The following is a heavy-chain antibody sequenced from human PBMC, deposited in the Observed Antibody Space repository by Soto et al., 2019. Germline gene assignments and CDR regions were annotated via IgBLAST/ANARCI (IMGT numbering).Heavy chain of an antibody. CDR3: ARRGVDYDFWSGPKNYYYYYGMGV. V-gene: IGHV3-74*01. J-gene: IGHJ6*02. CDR1: GFTFSSYW. Sequence: GGSLRLSCAASGFTFSSYWMHWVRQAPGKGLVWVSRINSDGSSTSYADSVKGRFTISRDNAKNTLYLQMNSLRAEDTAVYYCARRGVDYDFWSGPKNYYYYYGMGVWGQGTTVTVSS. CDR2: INSDGSST. D-gene: IGHD3-3*01.